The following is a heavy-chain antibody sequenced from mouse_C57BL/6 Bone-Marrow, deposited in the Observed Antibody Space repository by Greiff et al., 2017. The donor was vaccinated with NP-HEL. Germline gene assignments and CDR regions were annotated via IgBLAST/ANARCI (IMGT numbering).Heavy chain of an antibody. J-gene: IGHJ2*01. V-gene: IGHV1-53*01. Sequence: QVQLQQPGTELVKPGASVKLSRKASGYTFTSYWMHWLKQRPGPGLEWIGNINPNNGGTNDNEKFKTKATLTVDKSSSTAYMQLSSLTSEDSAVYYCARDSGYAFDYWGQGTTLTVSS. D-gene: IGHD3-2*02. CDR3: ARDSGYAFDY. CDR1: GYTFTSYW. CDR2: INPNNGGT.